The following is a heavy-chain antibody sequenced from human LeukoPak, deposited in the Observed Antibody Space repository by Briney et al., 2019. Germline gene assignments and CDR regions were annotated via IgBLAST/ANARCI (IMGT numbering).Heavy chain of an antibody. CDR3: ARVTSVVAPTNH. Sequence: GESLKISCKGSGYSFTSYWIGWLRQMPGEGLEWMGIIYPDDSDTRYSPSLQGQVTISADKSITTAYLQWSSLKASDTAIYYCARVTSVVAPTNHWGQGALVTVSS. V-gene: IGHV5-51*01. J-gene: IGHJ5*02. CDR1: GYSFTSYW. D-gene: IGHD4-23*01. CDR2: IYPDDSDT.